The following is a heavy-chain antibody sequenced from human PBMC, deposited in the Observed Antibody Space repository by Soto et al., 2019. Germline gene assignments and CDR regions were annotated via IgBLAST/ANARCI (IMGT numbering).Heavy chain of an antibody. V-gene: IGHV4-59*01. CDR1: GDSLTRYY. J-gene: IGHJ5*02. CDR2: IYYTGKT. D-gene: IGHD3-9*01. Sequence: QVQLQESGPGLVKPSETLSLTCSVSGDSLTRYYWTWVRQPPGKGLEWIGYIYYTGKTNYNPSLKSRVTISMDLSKNQFSLELRSLTAADTAVYYCARIILTGYYGLEPWGQGTLVSVSA. CDR3: ARIILTGYYGLEP.